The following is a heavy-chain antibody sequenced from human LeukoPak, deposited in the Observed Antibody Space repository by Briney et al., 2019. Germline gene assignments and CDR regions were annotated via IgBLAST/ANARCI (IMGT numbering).Heavy chain of an antibody. CDR1: GGSINSNY. CDR3: ASSGQCTNGLCRDVGYMDV. D-gene: IGHD2-8*01. V-gene: IGHV4-59*01. CDR2: ISDMVNT. Sequence: PSETMSLTCTVSGGSINSNYCSWDRQPPGKVLVWIGSISDMVNTNYNPSLKSRVTISMHTSKNQLSLKLNSVTAADTAVYYCASSGQCTNGLCRDVGYMDVWGKGTTVTVSS. J-gene: IGHJ6*03.